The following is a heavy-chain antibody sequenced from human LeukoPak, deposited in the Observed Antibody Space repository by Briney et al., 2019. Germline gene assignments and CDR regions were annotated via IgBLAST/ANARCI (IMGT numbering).Heavy chain of an antibody. D-gene: IGHD4-23*01. J-gene: IGHJ4*02. Sequence: GGSLRLSCTASGFKFQNYAIHWVRQAPGKGLEWVSGVSWNNETLDYADSVKGRFTISRDNAKNSVYLQMNSLRAEDTALYYCAKDPVGYGGNYFDYWGQGTLVTVSS. CDR2: VSWNNETL. CDR1: GFKFQNYA. V-gene: IGHV3-9*01. CDR3: AKDPVGYGGNYFDY.